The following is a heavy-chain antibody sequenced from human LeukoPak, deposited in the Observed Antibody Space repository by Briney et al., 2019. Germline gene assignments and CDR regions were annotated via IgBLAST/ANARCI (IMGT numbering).Heavy chain of an antibody. Sequence: PGGSLRVSCAASGFAVSSYYMSWVRQAPGKGLEWVSAIFRDGSTSHADSVKGRFTISRDNSRNTVYLQMNSLRAEDTAIYYCATETWNDWGQGTLVTVSS. J-gene: IGHJ4*02. CDR2: IFRDGST. V-gene: IGHV3-53*01. CDR1: GFAVSSYY. CDR3: ATETWND. D-gene: IGHD1-1*01.